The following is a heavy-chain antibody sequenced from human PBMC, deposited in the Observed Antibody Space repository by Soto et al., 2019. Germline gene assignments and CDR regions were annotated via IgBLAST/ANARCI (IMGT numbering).Heavy chain of an antibody. V-gene: IGHV3-64*02. CDR1: GFTFSTYA. Sequence: VQLVESGEGLVQSGGSLRLSCAASGFTFSTYAMHWVRQAPGKGLEYVPAISSNGGSTYYVDSVKGRFTISRDNSKNTLYLQMGSLRAEDMAVYYCARGPYYDPIHYFDYWGQGALVTVSS. CDR2: ISSNGGST. CDR3: ARGPYYDPIHYFDY. D-gene: IGHD3-3*01. J-gene: IGHJ4*02.